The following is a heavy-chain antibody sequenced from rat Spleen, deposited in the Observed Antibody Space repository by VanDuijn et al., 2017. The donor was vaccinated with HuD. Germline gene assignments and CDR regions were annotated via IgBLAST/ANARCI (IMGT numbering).Heavy chain of an antibody. CDR3: ARRHYGYTDYFDY. Sequence: EVQLVESGGGLVQPGRSLKLSCAASGFTFNNYWMTWIRQAPGKGLEWVATISYDGSSTYYRDSVKGRFTISRDDAKSTLSLQMDSLRSEDTATYYCARRHYGYTDYFDYWGQGVMVTVSS. CDR2: ISYDGSST. J-gene: IGHJ2*01. CDR1: GFTFNNYW. D-gene: IGHD1-9*01. V-gene: IGHV5-29*01.